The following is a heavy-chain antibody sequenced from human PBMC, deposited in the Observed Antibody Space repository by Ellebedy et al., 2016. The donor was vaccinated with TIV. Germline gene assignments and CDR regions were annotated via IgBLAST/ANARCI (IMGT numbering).Heavy chain of an antibody. CDR3: AKDMVFGDGKWEIDV. V-gene: IGHV3-23*01. CDR2: INNGGRTT. CDR1: GFTFSGYA. J-gene: IGHJ6*02. Sequence: GESLKISCVASGFTFSGYAMSWVRQAPGKGLEWVSGINNGGRTTSYADSVKGRFTISRDNSRSTLYLKINSLGAEDSAVYYCAKDMVFGDGKWEIDVWGQGTTVTVSS. D-gene: IGHD1-26*01.